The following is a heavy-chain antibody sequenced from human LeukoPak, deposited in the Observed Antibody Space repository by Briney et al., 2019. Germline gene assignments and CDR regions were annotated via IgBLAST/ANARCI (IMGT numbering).Heavy chain of an antibody. Sequence: GGSLRLSCAASGFTFSYYGMSWVRQAPGKGLEWVLSISGSGGSTYYADSVKGRFTISRDNSKNTLYLQMNSLRAEDTAVYYCERGPSGYHNTGGQGTLVTVSS. CDR3: ERGPSGYHNT. D-gene: IGHD5-12*01. V-gene: IGHV3-23*01. J-gene: IGHJ4*02. CDR2: ISGSGGST. CDR1: GFTFSYYG.